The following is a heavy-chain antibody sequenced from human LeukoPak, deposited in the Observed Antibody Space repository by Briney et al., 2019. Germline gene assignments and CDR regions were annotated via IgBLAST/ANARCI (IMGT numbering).Heavy chain of an antibody. CDR1: GYTFTSYD. Sequence: ASVKVSCKASGYTFTSYDINWVRQATGQGLEWMGWMNPNSGNTGYAQKFQGRVTMTRNTSISTAYMELSSLRSEDTAVYYCAKGVIWSGYYLDSWGQGTLVTVSS. D-gene: IGHD3-3*01. CDR2: MNPNSGNT. J-gene: IGHJ4*02. CDR3: AKGVIWSGYYLDS. V-gene: IGHV1-8*01.